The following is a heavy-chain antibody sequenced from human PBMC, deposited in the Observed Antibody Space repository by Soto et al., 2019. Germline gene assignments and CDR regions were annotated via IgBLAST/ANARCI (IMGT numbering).Heavy chain of an antibody. D-gene: IGHD3-3*01. J-gene: IGHJ6*02. CDR2: ISYDGSNK. V-gene: IGHV3-30-3*01. CDR1: GFTFSSYA. Sequence: VQLVESGGGVVQPGRSLRLSCAASGFTFSSYAMHWVRQAPGKGLEWVAVISYDGSNKYYADSVKGRFTISRDNSKNTLYLQMNSLRAEDTAVYYCARSEIGYDFWSGFSGYYYYYYGMDVWGQGTTVTVSS. CDR3: ARSEIGYDFWSGFSGYYYYYYGMDV.